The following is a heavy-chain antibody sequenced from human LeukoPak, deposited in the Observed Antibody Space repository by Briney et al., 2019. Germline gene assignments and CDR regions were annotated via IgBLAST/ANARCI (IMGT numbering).Heavy chain of an antibody. CDR3: ARWGRDIVVVPAASSAYYYYYYMDV. CDR2: ISWDGGST. V-gene: IGHV3-43D*03. Sequence: GGSLRLSCAASGFTFDDYAMHWVRHAPGKGLEWVSLISWDGGSTYYADSVKGRFTISRDNAKNSLYLQMNSLRAEDTAVYYCARWGRDIVVVPAASSAYYYYYYMDVWGKGTTVTISS. D-gene: IGHD2-2*01. J-gene: IGHJ6*03. CDR1: GFTFDDYA.